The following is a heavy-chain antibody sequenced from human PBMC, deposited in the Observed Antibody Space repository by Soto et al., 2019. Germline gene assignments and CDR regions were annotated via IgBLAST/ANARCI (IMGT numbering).Heavy chain of an antibody. CDR1: GFTFSSYA. D-gene: IGHD6-13*01. V-gene: IGHV3-23*01. CDR2: ISGSGGST. J-gene: IGHJ5*02. Sequence: EVQLLESGGGLVQPGGSLRLSCAASGFTFSSYAMSWVRQAPGKGLEWVSAISGSGGSTYYADSVKGRCTISRDNAKNTLYLQMNSLRAEDTAVYYCAKDRAAAGIDNWFDPWGQGTLVTVSS. CDR3: AKDRAAAGIDNWFDP.